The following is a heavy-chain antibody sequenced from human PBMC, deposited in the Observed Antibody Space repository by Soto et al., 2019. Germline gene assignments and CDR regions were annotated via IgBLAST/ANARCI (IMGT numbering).Heavy chain of an antibody. Sequence: SVKVSCKSSGDTFSSHTISWVRQAPGQGLEWMGGIIPVYGTTNYAQKLQDRVTITADASTSTVYMELSSLRSDDTAVYYCARDLGGCSAGSCRHNWFDPWGQGTLVTVSS. D-gene: IGHD2-15*01. CDR1: GDTFSSHT. V-gene: IGHV1-69*13. J-gene: IGHJ5*02. CDR3: ARDLGGCSAGSCRHNWFDP. CDR2: IIPVYGTT.